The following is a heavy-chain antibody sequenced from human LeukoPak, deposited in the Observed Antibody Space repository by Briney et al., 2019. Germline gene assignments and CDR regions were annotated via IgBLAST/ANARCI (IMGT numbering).Heavy chain of an antibody. D-gene: IGHD5-12*01. Sequence: SETLSLTCTVSGGSISSSSYYWGWIRQPPGKGLEWIGSIYYSGSTYYNPSLKSRVTISVDTYKNQFSLKLSSVTAADTAVYYCARPSGHDFRWFDPWGQGTLVTVSP. CDR3: ARPSGHDFRWFDP. V-gene: IGHV4-39*01. CDR1: GGSISSSSYY. J-gene: IGHJ5*02. CDR2: IYYSGST.